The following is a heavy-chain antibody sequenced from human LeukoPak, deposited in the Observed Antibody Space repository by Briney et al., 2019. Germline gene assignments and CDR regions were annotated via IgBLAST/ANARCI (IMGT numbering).Heavy chain of an antibody. CDR1: GFTFSSYE. CDR3: AKDSYYYDSSGFVGDY. CDR2: ISGSGGST. D-gene: IGHD3-22*01. V-gene: IGHV3-23*01. J-gene: IGHJ4*02. Sequence: PGGSLRLSCAASGFTFSSYEMNWVRQAPGKGLEWVSAISGSGGSTYYADSVKGRFTISRDNSKNTLYLQMNSLRAEDTAVYYCAKDSYYYDSSGFVGDYWGQGTLVTVSS.